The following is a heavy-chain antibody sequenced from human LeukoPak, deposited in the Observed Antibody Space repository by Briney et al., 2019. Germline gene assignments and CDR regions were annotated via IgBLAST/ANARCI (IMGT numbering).Heavy chain of an antibody. CDR2: IKQDGTEK. CDR1: GFTFSSCW. D-gene: IGHD6-19*01. J-gene: IGHJ4*02. CDR3: ARGHSSGWRISTRPLHY. Sequence: GGSLRLSCAASGFTFSSCWMNWVRRAPGKGLEWVANIKQDGTEKYFVDSVKGRFTISRDNAKNSLYLQMNSLRAEDTAVYYCARGHSSGWRISTRPLHYWGQGTLVTLSS. V-gene: IGHV3-7*01.